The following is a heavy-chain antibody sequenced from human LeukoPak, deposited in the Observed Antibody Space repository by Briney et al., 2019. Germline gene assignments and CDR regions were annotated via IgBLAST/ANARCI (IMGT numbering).Heavy chain of an antibody. V-gene: IGHV4-39*01. CDR1: GGSISNSSYY. Sequence: SETLSLTCTVSGGSISNSSYYWGWIRQPPGKGLEGIGSMYYSGSTYYNPSLESRATISLDTSKNQFSLKLSSVTAADTAVYYCARYGRMGTINPSYWGQGTLVTVSS. CDR3: ARYGRMGTINPSY. CDR2: MYYSGST. D-gene: IGHD5-24*01. J-gene: IGHJ4*02.